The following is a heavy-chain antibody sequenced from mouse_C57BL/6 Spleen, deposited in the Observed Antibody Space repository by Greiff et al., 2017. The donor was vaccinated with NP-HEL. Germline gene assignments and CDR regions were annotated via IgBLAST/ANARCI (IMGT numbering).Heavy chain of an antibody. CDR1: GYTFTDHT. V-gene: IGHV1-78*01. Sequence: VQLQQSDAELVKPGASVKISCKVSGYTFTDHTIHWMQQRPEQGLEWIGYIYPRDGSTKYHEKFKGKATLTADKSSSPAYMELNSLTSEDSAVYFCARGVLYYDYDDEGYFDYWGQGTTLTVSS. J-gene: IGHJ2*01. CDR3: ARGVLYYDYDDEGYFDY. CDR2: IYPRDGST. D-gene: IGHD2-4*01.